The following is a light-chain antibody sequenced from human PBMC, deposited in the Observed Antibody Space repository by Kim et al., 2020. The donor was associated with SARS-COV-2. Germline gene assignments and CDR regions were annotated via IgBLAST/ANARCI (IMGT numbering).Light chain of an antibody. J-gene: IGLJ3*02. CDR2: EVS. CDR3: CSYAGSYWV. Sequence: PGQSITISCTGTSSDVGSYNLVSWYQQHPGKAPKLMIYEVSKRPSGVSNRFSGSKSGNTASLTISGLQAEDEADYYCCSYAGSYWVFGGGTKLTVL. V-gene: IGLV2-23*02. CDR1: SSDVGSYNL.